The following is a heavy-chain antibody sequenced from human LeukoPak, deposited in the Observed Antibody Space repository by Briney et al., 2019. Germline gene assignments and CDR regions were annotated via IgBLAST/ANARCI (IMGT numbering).Heavy chain of an antibody. J-gene: IGHJ4*02. CDR1: GGSVSSYY. CDR2: LHYSGST. D-gene: IGHD2-15*01. CDR3: ARGCSGGSCFAY. Sequence: SESLSLTCTVSGGSVSSYYWNWIRQSPGKGLEWIGYLHYSGSTNYNPSLKSRVTISSDTSKNQLSLNLTSVTAADTAVYYCARGCSGGSCFAYWGQGTLVTVSS. V-gene: IGHV4-59*02.